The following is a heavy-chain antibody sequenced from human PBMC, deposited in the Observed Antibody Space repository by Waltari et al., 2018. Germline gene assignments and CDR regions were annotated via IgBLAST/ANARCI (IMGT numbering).Heavy chain of an antibody. J-gene: IGHJ4*02. CDR3: ARDGPLQIQSWYSFDY. D-gene: IGHD5-18*01. CDR1: GFTFSYHA. CDR2: ISYDGSDE. Sequence: QVQLVESGGGVVHPGRSLRLSCEASGFTFSYHAMHWVRQAPGKGLEWVAGISYDGSDEYYAASVRGRFTISRDDSKDTVNLQMNSLRPEDTAVYYCARDGPLQIQSWYSFDYWGQGTLVTVSS. V-gene: IGHV3-30*07.